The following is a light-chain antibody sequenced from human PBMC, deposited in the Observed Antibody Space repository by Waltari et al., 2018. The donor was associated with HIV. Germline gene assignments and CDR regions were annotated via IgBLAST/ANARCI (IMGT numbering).Light chain of an antibody. CDR1: SSNIGSTY. Sequence: QTVLTQPPSASETPGRPITISCSGRSSNIGSTYVYWYVQPPHTAPKLLICRNTQRPSGVPGRFSGSNSGTSASLAISDLQSDDDADYYCASWDDSLSAWLFGGGTKLTVL. J-gene: IGLJ3*02. V-gene: IGLV1-47*01. CDR2: RNT. CDR3: ASWDDSLSAWL.